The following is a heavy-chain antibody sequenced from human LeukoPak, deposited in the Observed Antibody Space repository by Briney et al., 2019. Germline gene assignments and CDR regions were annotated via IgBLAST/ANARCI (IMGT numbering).Heavy chain of an antibody. CDR2: FYPKSRDT. CDR1: GYTFTAYY. J-gene: IGHJ3*02. CDR3: ARGEDVPNTNALDI. V-gene: IGHV1-2*02. Sequence: ASVKVSCKASGYTFTAYYLHWVRQAPGQGLEWMGYFYPKSRDTCFAQKFQDRVTMTMDTSITTVYMELSRLRSDDTAVYYCARGEDVPNTNALDIWGQGTKVTVSS. D-gene: IGHD3-10*02.